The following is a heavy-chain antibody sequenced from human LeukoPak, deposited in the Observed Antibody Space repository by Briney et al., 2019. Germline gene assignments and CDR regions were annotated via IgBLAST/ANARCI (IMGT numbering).Heavy chain of an antibody. CDR2: IYSGGST. Sequence: GGSLRLSCAASGFTVSSNYMSWVRQAPGKGLEWVSVIYSGGSTYYADSVKGRFTISRDNSKNTLYLQMNSLRAEDTAVYYCARVEGRDNPDYFDYWGQGTLVTVSS. CDR3: ARVEGRDNPDYFDY. CDR1: GFTVSSNY. J-gene: IGHJ4*02. V-gene: IGHV3-66*01. D-gene: IGHD1-1*01.